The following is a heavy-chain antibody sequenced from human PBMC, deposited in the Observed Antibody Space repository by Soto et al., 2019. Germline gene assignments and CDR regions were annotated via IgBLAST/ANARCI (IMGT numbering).Heavy chain of an antibody. Sequence: GGSLRLSCAASGFTFSSYGMHWVRQAPGKGLEWVAVTWYDGSNKYYADSVKGRFTISRDNSKNTLYLQMNSLRAEDTAVYYCARDFWSGYADYYYYYGMDVWGQGTTVTVSS. D-gene: IGHD3-3*01. J-gene: IGHJ6*02. CDR3: ARDFWSGYADYYYYYGMDV. V-gene: IGHV3-33*01. CDR1: GFTFSSYG. CDR2: TWYDGSNK.